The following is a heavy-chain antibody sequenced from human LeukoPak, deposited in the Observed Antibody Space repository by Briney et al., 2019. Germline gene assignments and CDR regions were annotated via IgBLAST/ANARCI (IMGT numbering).Heavy chain of an antibody. Sequence: GGSLRLSCAASGFSFSSFNMNWVRQVPGKGLEWVSSITSTGGHVYYIDSVSGRFTISRDNAKNSLYLEMNYLRAEDTGVYYCARDPYSGDYYQYYYYYMDVWGRGTTVTVSS. J-gene: IGHJ6*03. CDR2: ITSTGGHV. V-gene: IGHV3-21*01. CDR3: ARDPYSGDYYQYYYYYMDV. CDR1: GFSFSSFN. D-gene: IGHD1-26*01.